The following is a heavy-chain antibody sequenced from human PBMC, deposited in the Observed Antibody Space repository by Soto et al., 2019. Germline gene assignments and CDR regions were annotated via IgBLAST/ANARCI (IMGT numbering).Heavy chain of an antibody. CDR1: GGSISSGDYY. Sequence: QVQLQESGPGLVKPSQTLSLTCTVSGGSISSGDYYWSWIRQPPGKGLEWIGYIYYSGSTYYNPSIKSRVTRSSDTSNSQFSLKLSSVTAADTAVYYCASARGARYFDYWGQVTLVTVSS. D-gene: IGHD2-15*01. CDR2: IYYSGST. V-gene: IGHV4-30-4*01. J-gene: IGHJ4*02. CDR3: ASARGARYFDY.